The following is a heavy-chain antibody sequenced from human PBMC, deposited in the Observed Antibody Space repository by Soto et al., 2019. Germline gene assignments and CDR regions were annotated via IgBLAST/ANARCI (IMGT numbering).Heavy chain of an antibody. CDR3: ARGRRNYGSGSYYNGHNWFDP. CDR2: INHSGST. Sequence: SETLSLTCAVYGGSFSGYYWSWIRQPPGKGLEWIGEINHSGSTNYNPSLKSRVTISVDTSKNQFSLKLSSVTAADTAVYYCARGRRNYGSGSYYNGHNWFDPWGQGTLVTVSS. J-gene: IGHJ5*02. CDR1: GGSFSGYY. V-gene: IGHV4-34*01. D-gene: IGHD3-10*01.